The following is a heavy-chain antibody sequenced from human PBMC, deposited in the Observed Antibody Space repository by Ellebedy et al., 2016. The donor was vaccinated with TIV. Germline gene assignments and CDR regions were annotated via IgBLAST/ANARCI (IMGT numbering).Heavy chain of an antibody. CDR2: INPNSGGT. D-gene: IGHD3-9*01. CDR1: GYTFTGYY. J-gene: IGHJ4*02. V-gene: IGHV1-2*02. Sequence: AASVKVSCKASGYTFTGYYMHWVRQAPGQGLEWMGWINPNSGGTNYAQKLQGRVTMTTDTSTSTAYMELRSLRSDDTAVYYCARKYYDILTGYHRFDYWGQGTRVTVSS. CDR3: ARKYYDILTGYHRFDY.